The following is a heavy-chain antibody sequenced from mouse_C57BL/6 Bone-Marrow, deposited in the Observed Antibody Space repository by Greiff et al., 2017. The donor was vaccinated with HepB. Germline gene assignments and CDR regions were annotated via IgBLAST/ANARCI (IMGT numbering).Heavy chain of an antibody. CDR1: GYTFTSYW. D-gene: IGHD1-1*01. CDR3: ARDYYGSSGDWYFDV. CDR2: IDPSDSYT. Sequence: QVQLQQPGADLVKPGASVKLSCKASGYTFTSYWMQWVKQRPGQGLEWIGEIDPSDSYTNYNQKFKGKATLTVDTSSSTAYMQLSSLTSEDSAVYYCARDYYGSSGDWYFDVWGTGTTVTVSS. J-gene: IGHJ1*03. V-gene: IGHV1-50*01.